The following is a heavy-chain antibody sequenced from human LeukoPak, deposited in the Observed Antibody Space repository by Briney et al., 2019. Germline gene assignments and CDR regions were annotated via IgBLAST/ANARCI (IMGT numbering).Heavy chain of an antibody. J-gene: IGHJ6*03. CDR3: ASRITGTDYYYYDLDV. CDR2: IYYSGGT. CDR1: GGSISSHY. Sequence: PSETLSLTCTVSGGSISSHYWSWMRQPPGKGLEWVGYIYYSGGTNYNTSLKSRVTISVDTFNNHFSLKQSSVTAADTAVYYCASRITGTDYYYYDLDVWGKGTTVTVSS. V-gene: IGHV4-59*11. D-gene: IGHD1-20*01.